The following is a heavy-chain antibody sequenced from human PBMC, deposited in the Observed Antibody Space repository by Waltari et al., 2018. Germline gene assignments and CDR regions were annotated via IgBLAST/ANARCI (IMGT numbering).Heavy chain of an antibody. CDR2: IYTSGSN. Sequence: QVQLQESGPGLVKPSETLSLTCTVSGGSISSYYWSWIRQPPGKGLEWIGYIYTSGSNNYNPSLKGRDTISVDTSKTQFALKLSLVTAADTAVYYGARSASSSWSGYYYYMDVWGKGTTVTVSS. V-gene: IGHV4-4*09. CDR3: ARSASSSWSGYYYYMDV. D-gene: IGHD6-13*01. CDR1: GGSISSYY. J-gene: IGHJ6*03.